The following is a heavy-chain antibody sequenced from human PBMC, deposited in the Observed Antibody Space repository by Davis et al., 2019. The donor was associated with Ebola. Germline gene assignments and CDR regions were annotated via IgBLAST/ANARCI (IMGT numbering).Heavy chain of an antibody. CDR3: AKDYPGHSGWPTPLYYYYGMDV. Sequence: PGGSLRLSCAASGFTFSSYAMHWVRQAPGKGLEWVAFISYDGSNKYYASPVKGRFTISRDNSKNTLYLQMNSLRAEDTAVYYCAKDYPGHSGWPTPLYYYYGMDVWGQGTTVTVSS. V-gene: IGHV3-30*04. CDR2: ISYDGSNK. D-gene: IGHD6-19*01. CDR1: GFTFSSYA. J-gene: IGHJ6*02.